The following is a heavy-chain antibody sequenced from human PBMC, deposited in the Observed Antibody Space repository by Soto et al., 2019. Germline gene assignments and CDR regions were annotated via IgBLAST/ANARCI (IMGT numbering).Heavy chain of an antibody. V-gene: IGHV4-39*01. CDR2: IYYSGST. J-gene: IGHJ5*02. CDR3: ARQGSSWSRGWFDP. Sequence: SETLSLTCTVSGGSISSSSYYWGWIRQPPGKGLEWIGSIYYSGSTYYNPSLKSRVTISVDTSKNQFSLKLSTVTAADTAVYYCARQGSSWSRGWFDPWGQGTLVTVSS. CDR1: GGSISSSSYY. D-gene: IGHD6-13*01.